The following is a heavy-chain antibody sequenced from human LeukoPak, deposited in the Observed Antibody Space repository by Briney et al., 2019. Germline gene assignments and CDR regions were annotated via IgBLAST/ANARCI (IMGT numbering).Heavy chain of an antibody. V-gene: IGHV4-59*08. CDR2: IYYSGST. CDR3: ARHRPYYCTNGVCYPRSNEYGMDV. CDR1: GGSISSYY. Sequence: SETLSLTCTVSGGSISSYYWSWIRQPPGKGLEWIGYIYYSGSTNYNPSLKSRVTTSVDTSKNQFSLKLSSVTAADTAVYYCARHRPYYCTNGVCYPRSNEYGMDVWGQGTTVTVSS. J-gene: IGHJ6*02. D-gene: IGHD2-8*01.